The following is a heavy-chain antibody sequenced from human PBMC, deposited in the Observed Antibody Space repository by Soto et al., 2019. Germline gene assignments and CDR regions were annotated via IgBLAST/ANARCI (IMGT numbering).Heavy chain of an antibody. CDR1: GGSISSGGYY. V-gene: IGHV4-31*03. CDR2: IYYSGST. CDR3: ARVSIAAAGMVVDY. Sequence: PSETLSLTCTASGGSISSGGYYWSWIRQHPGKGLEWIGYIYYSGSTYYNPSLKSRVTTSVDTSKNQFSLKLSSVTAADTAVYYCARVSIAAAGMVVDYWGQGTLVTVSS. D-gene: IGHD6-13*01. J-gene: IGHJ4*02.